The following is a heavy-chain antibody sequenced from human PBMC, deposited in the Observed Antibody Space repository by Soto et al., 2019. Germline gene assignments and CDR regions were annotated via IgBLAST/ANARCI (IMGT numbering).Heavy chain of an antibody. V-gene: IGHV1-46*01. D-gene: IGHD2-2*01. CDR2: INPSGGST. J-gene: IGHJ5*02. Sequence: QVQLVQSGAEVKKPGASVKVSCKASGYTFTSYYMHWVRQAPGQGLEWMGIINPSGGSTSYAQKLQGRVTMTTDTSTSTVYSELSSVRSEDTAVSYCGRLRYCSTTSCSSHGNWFDPWCQGALVTVSS. CDR3: GRLRYCSTTSCSSHGNWFDP. CDR1: GYTFTSYY.